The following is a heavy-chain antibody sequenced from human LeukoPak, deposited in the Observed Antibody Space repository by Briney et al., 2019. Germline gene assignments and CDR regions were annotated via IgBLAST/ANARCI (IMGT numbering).Heavy chain of an antibody. V-gene: IGHV4-31*03. Sequence: SETLSLTCTVSGGSISSGAYYWSWIRQHPGKGLEWIGYMYYSGNTYYNPSLKSRVTILVDTSKSQVSLKLNSVTAADTAVYYCARWQYWDTGGYFDFWGQGTLVTVSS. J-gene: IGHJ4*02. CDR3: ARWQYWDTGGYFDF. D-gene: IGHD2-8*02. CDR1: GGSISSGAYY. CDR2: MYYSGNT.